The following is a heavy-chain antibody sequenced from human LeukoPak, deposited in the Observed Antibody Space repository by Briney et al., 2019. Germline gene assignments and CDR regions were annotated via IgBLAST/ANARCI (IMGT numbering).Heavy chain of an antibody. CDR3: ARDGGYSYGYPPHFDS. CDR1: GGSLSSGSYY. CDR2: IYYSGST. J-gene: IGHJ4*02. V-gene: IGHV4-61*01. Sequence: SETLSLTCTVSGGSLSSGSYYWSWIRRPPGKGLEWIAYIYYSGSTDYNPSLKSLVTISVDPSTNQFSLKLSSVTAADTAVYYCARDGGYSYGYPPHFDSWGQGTLVTVSS. D-gene: IGHD5-18*01.